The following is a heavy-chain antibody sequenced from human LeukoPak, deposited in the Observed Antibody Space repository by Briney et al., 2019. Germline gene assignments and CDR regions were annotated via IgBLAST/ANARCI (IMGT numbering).Heavy chain of an antibody. V-gene: IGHV4-59*11. CDR1: GGSISSHY. Sequence: PSETLSLTCTVSGGSISSHYWSWIRQPPGKGLEWIGYIYYSGSTNYNPSLKSRVTISVDTSKNQFSLKLSSVTAADTAVYYCAREWRAGGMDVWGQGTTVTVSS. D-gene: IGHD6-19*01. J-gene: IGHJ6*02. CDR2: IYYSGST. CDR3: AREWRAGGMDV.